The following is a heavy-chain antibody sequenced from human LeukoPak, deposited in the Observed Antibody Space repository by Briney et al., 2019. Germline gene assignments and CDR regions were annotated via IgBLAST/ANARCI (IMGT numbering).Heavy chain of an antibody. Sequence: PGGSLRLSCAASGFTFSSYGMHWVRQAPGKGLEWVAVIWYDGSNKYYADSVKGRFTISRDNSKNTLYLQMNSLRAEDTAVYYCARATTVTDDTLGYWGQGTLVTVSS. CDR2: IWYDGSNK. V-gene: IGHV3-33*01. D-gene: IGHD4-17*01. CDR1: GFTFSSYG. J-gene: IGHJ4*02. CDR3: ARATTVTDDTLGY.